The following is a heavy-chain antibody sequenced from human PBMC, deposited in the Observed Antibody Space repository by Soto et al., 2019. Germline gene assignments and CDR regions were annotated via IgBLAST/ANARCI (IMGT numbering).Heavy chain of an antibody. CDR3: AKSWGDTWKESAFHV. CDR2: MSATGGST. Sequence: EVQLLESGGNLIQPGGSLRLSCAASGFSFSSYSMSWVRQAPGKGLEWVSGMSATGGSTYYADSVKGRFIISRDNSRKTLYLQMNSLRADDTAVYYCAKSWGDTWKESAFHVWGLGTMVTVSA. CDR1: GFSFSSYS. D-gene: IGHD5-18*01. V-gene: IGHV3-23*01. J-gene: IGHJ3*01.